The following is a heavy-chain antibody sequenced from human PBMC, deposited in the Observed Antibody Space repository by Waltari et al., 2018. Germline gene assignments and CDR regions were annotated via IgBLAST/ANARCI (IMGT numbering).Heavy chain of an antibody. CDR2: ISGSGGST. J-gene: IGHJ4*02. Sequence: EVQLLESGGGLVQPGGSLRLSCAASGFTFSSYAMSWVRPAPGKGLEWVSAISGSGGSTYYADSVKGRFTISRDNSKNTLYLQMNSLRAEDTAVYYCAKDHDYIWGSYRRWGQGTLVTVSS. D-gene: IGHD3-16*02. CDR3: AKDHDYIWGSYRR. CDR1: GFTFSSYA. V-gene: IGHV3-23*01.